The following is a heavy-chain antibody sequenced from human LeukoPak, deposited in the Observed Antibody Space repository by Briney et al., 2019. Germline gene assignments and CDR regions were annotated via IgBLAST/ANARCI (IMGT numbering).Heavy chain of an antibody. Sequence: PGGSLRLSCAASGFTVSSNYMSWVRQAPGKGLEWVSIIYSGGSTYYADSVKGRFTISRDNSKNTLYLQMNSLRAEDTAVYYCARRSSGWAEYFQHWGQGTLVTVSS. CDR2: IYSGGST. J-gene: IGHJ1*01. D-gene: IGHD6-19*01. CDR3: ARRSSGWAEYFQH. V-gene: IGHV3-53*01. CDR1: GFTVSSNY.